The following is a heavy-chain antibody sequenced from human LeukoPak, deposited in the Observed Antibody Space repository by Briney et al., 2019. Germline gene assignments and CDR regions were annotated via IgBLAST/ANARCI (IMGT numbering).Heavy chain of an antibody. CDR1: GFTFTSSA. CDR3: AAGYCSSTSCYGEGYYYYGMDV. Sequence: ASVKVSCKASGFTFTSSAVQWVRQARGQRLEWIGWTVVGSGNTNYAQKFQERVTITRDMSTSTAYMELSSLRSEDTAVYYCAAGYCSSTSCYGEGYYYYGMDVWGQGTTVTVSS. V-gene: IGHV1-58*01. J-gene: IGHJ6*02. D-gene: IGHD2-2*01. CDR2: TVVGSGNT.